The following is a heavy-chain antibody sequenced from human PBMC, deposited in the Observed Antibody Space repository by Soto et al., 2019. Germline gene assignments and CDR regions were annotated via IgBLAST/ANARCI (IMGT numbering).Heavy chain of an antibody. Sequence: EVQLLESGGGLVQPGGSLRLSCAASGFTFSSYAMSWVRQAPGKGLEWVSAISGSGGSTYYADSVKGRFTISRDNSKNTLYLQMISLRAEVTAVYYCAKGGGYSSGWQLRYFDYWAHGTLVTVSS. J-gene: IGHJ4*03. CDR3: AKGGGYSSGWQLRYFDY. V-gene: IGHV3-23*01. CDR1: GFTFSSYA. D-gene: IGHD6-19*01. CDR2: ISGSGGST.